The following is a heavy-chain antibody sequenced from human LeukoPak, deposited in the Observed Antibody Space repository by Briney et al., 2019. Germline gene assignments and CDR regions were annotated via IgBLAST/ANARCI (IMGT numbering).Heavy chain of an antibody. Sequence: GGSLRLSCAASGFTFTSYSMSWVRQAPGKGLEWVSGTSDRGDYTYYADSVKGRFTISRDSSKNTLFPRMNSLRAEDTALYFCARKAQYNGHYPLDYWGQGTLVTVSS. CDR2: TSDRGDYT. CDR1: GFTFTSYS. V-gene: IGHV3-23*01. D-gene: IGHD1-7*01. J-gene: IGHJ4*02. CDR3: ARKAQYNGHYPLDY.